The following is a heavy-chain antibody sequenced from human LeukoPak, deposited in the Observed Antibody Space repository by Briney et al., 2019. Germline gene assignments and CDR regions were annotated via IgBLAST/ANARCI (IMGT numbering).Heavy chain of an antibody. Sequence: SVKVSCKASGGTFSSYAISWVRQAPGQGLEWMGGIIPIFGTANYAQKFQGRVTITADESTSTAYMELSSLRSEDTAVYYCARDHYYDSSGTHNWFDPWGQGTLVTVSS. J-gene: IGHJ5*02. CDR3: ARDHYYDSSGTHNWFDP. V-gene: IGHV1-69*13. CDR2: IIPIFGTA. CDR1: GGTFSSYA. D-gene: IGHD3-22*01.